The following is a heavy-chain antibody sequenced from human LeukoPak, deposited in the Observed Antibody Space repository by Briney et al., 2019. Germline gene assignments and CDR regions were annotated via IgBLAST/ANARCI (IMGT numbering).Heavy chain of an antibody. D-gene: IGHD5-12*01. CDR3: AKDWVHLSGEMGG. CDR2: ISSSGSTI. V-gene: IGHV3-48*03. Sequence: PGGSLRLSCAASGFTFSSYEMNWVRQAPGKGLEWVSYISSSGSTIYYADSVKGRFTISRDNSKNTLYLQMNSLRAEDTAVYYCAKDWVHLSGEMGGWGQGTLVTVSS. J-gene: IGHJ4*02. CDR1: GFTFSSYE.